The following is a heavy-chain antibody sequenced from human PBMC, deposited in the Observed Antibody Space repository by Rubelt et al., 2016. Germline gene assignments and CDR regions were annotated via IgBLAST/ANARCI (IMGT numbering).Heavy chain of an antibody. V-gene: IGHV4-34*01. J-gene: IGHJ6*02. Sequence: QVQLQQWGAGLLKPSETLSLTCAVYGGSFSGYYWSWIRQPPGKGLEWIGEINHSGSTNYNPSLKSRVTISVDTSKNQFARKLSSGTAADTAVYYCARDKLPRYGMDVWGQGTTVTVSS. CDR1: GGSFSGYY. CDR3: ARDKLPRYGMDV. CDR2: INHSGST. D-gene: IGHD5-24*01.